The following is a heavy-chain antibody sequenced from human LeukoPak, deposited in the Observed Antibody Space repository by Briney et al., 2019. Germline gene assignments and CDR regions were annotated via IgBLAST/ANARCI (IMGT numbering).Heavy chain of an antibody. CDR2: INWNSGSM. CDR3: AKDLAEDILTGFHLDAFDI. CDR1: GFTFDDYA. V-gene: IGHV3-9*01. J-gene: IGHJ3*02. Sequence: GRSLRLSCAVSGFTFDDYAMHWVRQAPGKGLEWVSGINWNSGSMGYADSVKGRFTISRDNAKNSLYLQMNSLRAEDTALYYCAKDLAEDILTGFHLDAFDIWGQGTMVTVS. D-gene: IGHD3-9*01.